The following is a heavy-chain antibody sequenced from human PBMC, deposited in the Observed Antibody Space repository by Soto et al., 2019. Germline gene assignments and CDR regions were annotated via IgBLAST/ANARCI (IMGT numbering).Heavy chain of an antibody. J-gene: IGHJ4*02. Sequence: ESGGGVVQPGESLRLSCEVSGFTFSAYGMHWVRQAPGKGLEWVAAISHDGTNKNYGDSMKGRFTISRDNSKKTLYLQMNSLRPEDTALYYCAKDEYYYSRSGYYIFDSWGQGTLVTVSS. CDR2: ISHDGTNK. CDR1: GFTFSAYG. CDR3: AKDEYYYSRSGYYIFDS. V-gene: IGHV3-30*18. D-gene: IGHD3-22*01.